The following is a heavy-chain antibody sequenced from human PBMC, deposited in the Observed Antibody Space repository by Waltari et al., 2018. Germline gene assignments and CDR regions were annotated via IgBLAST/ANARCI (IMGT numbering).Heavy chain of an antibody. D-gene: IGHD1-7*01. V-gene: IGHV3-30-3*01. Sequence: QVQLVESGGGVVQPGRSLRLSCAASGFTFSSYAMHWVRQAPGKGLEWVAVISYDGSNKYYADSVKGRFTISRDNSKNTLYLQMNSLRAEDTAVYYCARDQTGTTWYYFDYWGQGTLVTVSS. J-gene: IGHJ4*02. CDR3: ARDQTGTTWYYFDY. CDR1: GFTFSSYA. CDR2: ISYDGSNK.